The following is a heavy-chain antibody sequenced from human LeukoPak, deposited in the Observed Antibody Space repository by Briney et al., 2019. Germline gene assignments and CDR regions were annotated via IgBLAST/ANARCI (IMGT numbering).Heavy chain of an antibody. CDR2: ISGSGGGT. Sequence: GGSLRLSCAVSGITLSNYGMSWLRQAPGKGLEWVAGISGSGGGTFHADSVRGRFTVSRDNPKNTLYLQMNSLRAEDTAVYFCAKRGVVIRVILVGFHKEAYYFDSWGQGALVTVSS. CDR1: GITLSNYG. D-gene: IGHD3-22*01. CDR3: AKRGVVIRVILVGFHKEAYYFDS. J-gene: IGHJ4*02. V-gene: IGHV3-23*01.